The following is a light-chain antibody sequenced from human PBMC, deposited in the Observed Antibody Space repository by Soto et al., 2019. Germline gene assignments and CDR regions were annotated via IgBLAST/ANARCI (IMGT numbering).Light chain of an antibody. CDR3: YV. V-gene: IGLV2-11*01. CDR1: SSDVWSYDY. CDR2: NVN. J-gene: IGLJ1*01. Sequence: QSVLIQPPSVSGSPGQSVTISCTGTSSDVWSYDYVSWYRQHPGTVPKPMIYNVNTQPSGVPGRFSGSKSGDTASMTISGLRAEDEADFPSYVFETGTKLTVL.